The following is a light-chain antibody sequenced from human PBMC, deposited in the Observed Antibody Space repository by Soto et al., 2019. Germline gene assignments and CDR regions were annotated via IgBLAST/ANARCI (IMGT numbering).Light chain of an antibody. J-gene: IGLJ1*01. V-gene: IGLV2-18*01. CDR1: SSDVGGYNR. CDR3: SVYTRTSIYV. CDR2: EVS. Sequence: QSVLTQPPSVSGSPGQSVTISCTGTSSDVGGYNRVSWYQQSAGTAPRLMIYEVSNRPSGVSDRFSGSKSGNTASLTISGLQAEDVADYYCSVYTRTSIYVVVTVSKVPVL.